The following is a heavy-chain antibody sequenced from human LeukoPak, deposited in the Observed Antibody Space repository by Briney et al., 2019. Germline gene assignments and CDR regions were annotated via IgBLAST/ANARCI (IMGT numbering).Heavy chain of an antibody. CDR1: GYTFINYD. D-gene: IGHD4-17*01. Sequence: ASVKASCKASGYTFINYDIAWVRQAPGQGLEWMGWISVDNGHTNYAQKFQGRVTMTTDTSTSTAYMELRSLRSDDTAMYYCARSEYGEAVDYWGQGTLVTVSS. CDR3: ARSEYGEAVDY. J-gene: IGHJ4*02. CDR2: ISVDNGHT. V-gene: IGHV1-18*01.